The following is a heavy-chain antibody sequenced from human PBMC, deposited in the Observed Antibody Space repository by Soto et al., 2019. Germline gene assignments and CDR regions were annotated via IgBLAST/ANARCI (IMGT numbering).Heavy chain of an antibody. CDR2: IYYSGST. CDR1: GGSISSGDYY. D-gene: IGHD4-17*01. CDR3: ARRYGGAFDI. J-gene: IGHJ3*02. Sequence: SETLALTCTVSGGSISSGDYYWRWIRQPPGKGLEWIGYIYYSGSTYYNPSLKSRVTISVDTSKNQFSLKLSSVTAADTAVYYCARRYGGAFDIWGQGTMVTVSS. V-gene: IGHV4-30-4*01.